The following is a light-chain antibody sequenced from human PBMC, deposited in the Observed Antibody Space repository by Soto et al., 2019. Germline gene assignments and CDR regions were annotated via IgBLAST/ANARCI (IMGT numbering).Light chain of an antibody. V-gene: IGKV3-20*01. Sequence: EIVLTQSPGTLSLSPGERATLSCRASQSVSSSYLAWYQQKPGQAPRLLIYGASSRATGIPDRSSGSGSGTDFTLTISRLEPEDFAVYYCQQHGTSVTFGGGTKVDIK. CDR3: QQHGTSVT. CDR2: GAS. J-gene: IGKJ4*01. CDR1: QSVSSSY.